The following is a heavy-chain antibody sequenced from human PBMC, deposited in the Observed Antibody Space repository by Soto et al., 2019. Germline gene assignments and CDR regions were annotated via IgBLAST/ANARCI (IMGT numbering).Heavy chain of an antibody. D-gene: IGHD3-22*01. V-gene: IGHV5-51*01. CDR3: ARSYYYDSSGLVY. CDR2: IYPGDSDT. J-gene: IGHJ4*02. CDR1: GYSFACYW. Sequence: GESLKISCKGSGYSFACYWIGWVRQMPGKGLEWMGIIYPGDSDTRYSPSFQGQVTISADKSISTAYLQWSSLKASDTAMYYCARSYYYDSSGLVYWGQGTLVTVSS.